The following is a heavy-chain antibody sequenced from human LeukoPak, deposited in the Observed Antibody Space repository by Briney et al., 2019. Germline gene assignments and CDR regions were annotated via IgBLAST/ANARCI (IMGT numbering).Heavy chain of an antibody. V-gene: IGHV1-2*02. CDR3: ARIDYGGNSQTYYFDS. CDR2: ILPNSGDT. Sequence: ASVTVSCKASGYTFTGYYIHWVRQAPGQGLEWMGWILPNSGDTNYAQRFQGRVTMTRDTSISTAYMELSRLKSDDTAMYYCARIDYGGNSQTYYFDSWGQGTLVTVSS. D-gene: IGHD4-23*01. J-gene: IGHJ4*02. CDR1: GYTFTGYY.